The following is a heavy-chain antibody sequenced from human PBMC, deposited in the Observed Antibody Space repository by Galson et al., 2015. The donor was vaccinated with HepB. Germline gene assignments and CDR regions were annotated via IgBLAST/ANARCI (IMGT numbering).Heavy chain of an antibody. CDR3: ARAQEGYSSLHYYYGMDV. CDR2: IYSGGST. D-gene: IGHD6-19*01. Sequence: SLRLSCAAPGFTVSSNYMSWVRQAPGKGLEWVSVIYSGGSTYYADSVKGRFTISRDNSKNTLYLQMNSLRAEDTAVYHCARAQEGYSSLHYYYGMDVWGQGTTVTVSS. J-gene: IGHJ6*02. CDR1: GFTVSSNY. V-gene: IGHV3-66*01.